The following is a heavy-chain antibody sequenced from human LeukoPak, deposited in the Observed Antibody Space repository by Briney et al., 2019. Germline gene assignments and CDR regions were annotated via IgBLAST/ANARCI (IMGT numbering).Heavy chain of an antibody. CDR3: ARSSATTFDP. CDR1: GDRVSSNSAA. J-gene: IGHJ5*02. CDR2: TYYRSKWYN. V-gene: IGHV6-1*01. Sequence: SHTLSLTCAISGDRVSSNSAAWNWIRHSPSRGLEWLGRTYYRSKWYNDYAVSVKSRITINPDTSKNQFSLQLNSVTPEDTAVYYCARSSATTFDPWGQGTLVTVSS. D-gene: IGHD4-11*01.